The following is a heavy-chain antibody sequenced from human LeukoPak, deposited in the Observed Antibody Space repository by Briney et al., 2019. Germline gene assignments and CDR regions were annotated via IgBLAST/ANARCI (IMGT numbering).Heavy chain of an antibody. J-gene: IGHJ5*02. CDR2: INPSGGT. CDR3: ARSPDTTDPGDNWFDP. D-gene: IGHD1-1*01. Sequence: ASVKVSCKASGHTFSIYNMHWVRQAPGQGLEWMGIINPSGGTSYAQKIQGRVTMTRDTSTTTVYMELSSLRSEDTAVYYCARSPDTTDPGDNWFDPWGQGTLVTVSS. V-gene: IGHV1-46*01. CDR1: GHTFSIYN.